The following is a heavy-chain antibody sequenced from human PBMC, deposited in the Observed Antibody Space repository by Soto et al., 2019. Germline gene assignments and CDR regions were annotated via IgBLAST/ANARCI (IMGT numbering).Heavy chain of an antibody. Sequence: TLSLTFTVSGGSISSGDDYWSWIRQPPGKGLEWIGYIYYSGSTYYNPSLRSRLTISVDTSKNQFSLKLSSVTAADTAVYCCARLGPTTVPTSYFTGNYNGMDVWGQGTTVTVSS. J-gene: IGHJ6*02. CDR2: IYYSGST. CDR3: ARLGPTTVPTSYFTGNYNGMDV. D-gene: IGHD4-17*01. CDR1: GGSISSGDDY. V-gene: IGHV4-30-4*01.